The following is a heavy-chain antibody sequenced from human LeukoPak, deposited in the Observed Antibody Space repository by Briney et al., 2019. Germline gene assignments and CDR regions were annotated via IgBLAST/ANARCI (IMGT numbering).Heavy chain of an antibody. CDR2: INHSGST. V-gene: IGHV4-34*01. CDR1: GGSFSDYY. D-gene: IGHD3-22*01. Sequence: PSETLSLTCTVYGGSFSDYYWSWIRQPPGKGLEWIGEINHSGSTNYSPSLKSRVTISVDTSNNQFSPKLSSVTAADTAVYYCARGGRSYYDSSGYYYSWGQGILVTVSS. J-gene: IGHJ4*02. CDR3: ARGGRSYYDSSGYYYS.